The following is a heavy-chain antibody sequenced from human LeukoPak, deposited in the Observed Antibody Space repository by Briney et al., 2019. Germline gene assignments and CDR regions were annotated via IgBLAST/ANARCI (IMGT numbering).Heavy chain of an antibody. J-gene: IGHJ4*02. V-gene: IGHV3-74*01. CDR1: GFTFSSYW. D-gene: IGHD3-10*01. CDR3: GNRGPDYYYDY. Sequence: GGSLRLSCAASGFTFSSYWMHWVRQAPGKGLVWVSRISTDGTSTKYADFVEGRFTIYRDNAKNTLYLQMNSLRAEDTAVYYCGNRGPDYYYDYWGQGTLVTVSS. CDR2: ISTDGTST.